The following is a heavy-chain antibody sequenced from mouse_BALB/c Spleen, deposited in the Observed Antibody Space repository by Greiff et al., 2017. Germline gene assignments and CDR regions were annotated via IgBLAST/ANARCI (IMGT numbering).Heavy chain of an antibody. CDR2: IRSKSNNYAT. CDR1: GFTFNTYA. Sequence: GGGLVQPKGSLKLSCAASGFTFNTYAMNWVRQAPGKGLEWVARIRSKSNNYATYYADSVKDRFTISRDDSQSMLYLQMNNLKTEDTAMYYCVRHGHYDAMDYWGQGTSVTVSS. V-gene: IGHV10-1*02. CDR3: VRHGHYDAMDY. D-gene: IGHD6-1*01. J-gene: IGHJ4*01.